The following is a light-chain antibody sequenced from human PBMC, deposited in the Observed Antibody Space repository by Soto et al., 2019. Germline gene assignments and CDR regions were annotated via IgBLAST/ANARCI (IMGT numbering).Light chain of an antibody. V-gene: IGLV2-11*01. CDR1: SSDFRGYHY. Sequence: QSALTQPRSVSGSPGQSVTISCTGTSSDFRGYHYVSWYQHHPGKAPKVIIFDVNKRPSGVPDRFSGSKSGNTASLTISGLQTDDEADYYCCSSAGRYPWVFGGGTKLTVL. CDR2: DVN. CDR3: CSSAGRYPWV. J-gene: IGLJ3*02.